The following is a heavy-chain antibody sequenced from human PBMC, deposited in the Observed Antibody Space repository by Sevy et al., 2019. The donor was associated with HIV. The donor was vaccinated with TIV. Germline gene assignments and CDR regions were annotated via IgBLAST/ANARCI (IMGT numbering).Heavy chain of an antibody. CDR2: IYPGDSDT. Sequence: GESLKISCKGSGYSFSSYWIAWVRQMPGKGLEWMGIIYPGDSDTRNSPSFQGQVTISADRSISTAHLQWSSLKASDTAMYYCAGQDMVGSDYYDRSGYHFFDYWGQGTLVTVSS. J-gene: IGHJ4*02. CDR1: GYSFSSYW. V-gene: IGHV5-51*01. CDR3: AGQDMVGSDYYDRSGYHFFDY. D-gene: IGHD3-22*01.